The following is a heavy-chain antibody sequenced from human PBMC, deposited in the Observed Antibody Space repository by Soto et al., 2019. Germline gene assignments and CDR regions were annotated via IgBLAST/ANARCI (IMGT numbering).Heavy chain of an antibody. Sequence: ASVKVSCKASGYTFTGYYMHWVRQAPGQGLEWMGWINPNSGGTNYAQKFQGRVTMTRDTSISTAYMELSRLRSDDTAVYYCARSRPPIVVVPAAIWFDPWGQGTLSPSPQ. CDR3: ARSRPPIVVVPAAIWFDP. V-gene: IGHV1-2*02. CDR1: GYTFTGYY. J-gene: IGHJ5*02. D-gene: IGHD2-2*02. CDR2: INPNSGGT.